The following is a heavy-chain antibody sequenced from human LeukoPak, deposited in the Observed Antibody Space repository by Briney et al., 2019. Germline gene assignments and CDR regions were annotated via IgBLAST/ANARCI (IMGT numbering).Heavy chain of an antibody. Sequence: GESLKISCKGSGYSFTTYWIGWVRQLPGRGLEWMGIIYPGDFDTRYSPPFQGQATISADKSISTAYLQWSSLKASDTAMYYCARHTSSSLFWGQGTLVTVSS. J-gene: IGHJ4*02. CDR1: GYSFTTYW. V-gene: IGHV5-51*01. CDR2: IYPGDFDT. CDR3: ARHTSSSLF. D-gene: IGHD6-6*01.